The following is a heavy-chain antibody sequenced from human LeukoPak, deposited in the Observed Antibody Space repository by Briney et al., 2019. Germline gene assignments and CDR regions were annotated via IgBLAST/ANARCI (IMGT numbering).Heavy chain of an antibody. D-gene: IGHD2-21*01. Sequence: ASAKVSCKASGYTFSRYVVHWVRQAPGQRPEWMGWINAGNGGTKYSQNFQGRVTITWDRSANTAYMELSSLTSEDTALYYCVRDGCGDTCYPGGYWGQGTLVAVSS. CDR1: GYTFSRYV. CDR2: INAGNGGT. CDR3: VRDGCGDTCYPGGY. J-gene: IGHJ4*02. V-gene: IGHV1-3*01.